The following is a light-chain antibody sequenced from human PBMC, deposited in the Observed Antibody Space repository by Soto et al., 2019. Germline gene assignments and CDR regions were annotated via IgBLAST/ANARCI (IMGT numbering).Light chain of an antibody. CDR3: QQYGSSYPIT. Sequence: EIALAQSPGTLSLSPGERATISCRASQSVFNNYLAWYQQKPGQAPRLLIYAASSRATDIPDRVSGIGSGTHFTLTISRLEPEDSAVYYCQQYGSSYPITFGQGTRLEIK. J-gene: IGKJ5*01. CDR1: QSVFNNY. CDR2: AAS. V-gene: IGKV3-20*01.